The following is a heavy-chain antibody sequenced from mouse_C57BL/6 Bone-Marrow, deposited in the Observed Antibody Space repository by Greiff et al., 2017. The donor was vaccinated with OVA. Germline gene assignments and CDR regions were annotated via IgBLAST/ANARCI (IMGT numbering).Heavy chain of an antibody. Sequence: VQRVESGAELVRPGTSVKVSCKASGYAFTNYLIEWVKQRPGQGLEWIGVINPGSGGTNYNEKFKGKATLTADKSSSTAYMQLSSLTSEDSAVYFCARRGGTGDYWGQGTTLTVSS. CDR2: INPGSGGT. CDR1: GYAFTNYL. D-gene: IGHD3-3*01. J-gene: IGHJ2*01. V-gene: IGHV1-54*01. CDR3: ARRGGTGDY.